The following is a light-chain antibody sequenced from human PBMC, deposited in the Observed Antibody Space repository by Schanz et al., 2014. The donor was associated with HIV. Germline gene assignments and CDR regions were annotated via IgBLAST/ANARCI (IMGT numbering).Light chain of an antibody. Sequence: DIQMTPSPSSLSASVGDRVTITCRAGQSISNYLNWYQQKPGKAPKLLIYAASSLQSGVPSRFSGSGSGTDFTLTIRSLQPEDFATYYCQQSFSTPRTFGGGTYVEIK. V-gene: IGKV1-39*01. CDR1: QSISNY. J-gene: IGKJ4*01. CDR3: QQSFSTPRT. CDR2: AAS.